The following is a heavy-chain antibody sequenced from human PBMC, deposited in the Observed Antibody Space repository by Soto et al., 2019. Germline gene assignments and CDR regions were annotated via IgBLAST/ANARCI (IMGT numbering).Heavy chain of an antibody. Sequence: QVQLQQWGAGLLKPSETLSLTCAVYGGSFSGYYWSWIRQPPGKGLEWIGEINHSGSTNYNPSLKSRVTISVDTTKNRFSLKLSSVTAADTAVYYCAKGGVGGMDVWGQGTTVTVS. CDR1: GGSFSGYY. CDR3: AKGGVGGMDV. V-gene: IGHV4-34*01. J-gene: IGHJ6*02. CDR2: INHSGST.